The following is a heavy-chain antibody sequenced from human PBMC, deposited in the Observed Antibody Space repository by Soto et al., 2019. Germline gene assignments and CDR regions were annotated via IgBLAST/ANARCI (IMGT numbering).Heavy chain of an antibody. V-gene: IGHV3-30*18. J-gene: IGHJ4*02. D-gene: IGHD3-3*01. Sequence: GGSLRLSCAASGFTFNSYGMHWVRQAPGKGLEWVVVISCDGNTKYYADSVEGRFTISRDNSKNTLYLQMNSLRAEDTAVYHCAKALYFFGTTDYSKRYFDSWGQGPLVTV. CDR2: ISCDGNTK. CDR1: GFTFNSYG. CDR3: AKALYFFGTTDYSKRYFDS.